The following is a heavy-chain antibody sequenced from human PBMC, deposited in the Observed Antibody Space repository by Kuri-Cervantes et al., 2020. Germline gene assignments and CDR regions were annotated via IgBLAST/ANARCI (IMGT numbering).Heavy chain of an antibody. J-gene: IGHJ4*02. Sequence: ASVKVSCKASGYTFTGYYMHWVRQAPGQGLEWMGWINPNSGGTNYAQKFQGRVTMNRATSISTAYMELSRLRSDDTAVYYCARDLGVGAPIDYWGQGTLVTVSS. D-gene: IGHD1-26*01. V-gene: IGHV1-2*02. CDR3: ARDLGVGAPIDY. CDR2: INPNSGGT. CDR1: GYTFTGYY.